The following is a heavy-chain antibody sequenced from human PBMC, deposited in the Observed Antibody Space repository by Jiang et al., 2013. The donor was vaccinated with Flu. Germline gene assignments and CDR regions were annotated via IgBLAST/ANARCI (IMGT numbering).Heavy chain of an antibody. CDR3: ARRQQLAFDS. Sequence: VQLVESGAEVKKPGESLRISCKGSGYSFTSYWIIWVRQMPGKGLEWMGRIDPSDSYTNYSPSFQGHVTISADKSINTAYLQWSSLKASDTAMYYCARRQQLAFDSWGQGTLVTVSS. CDR2: IDPSDSYT. D-gene: IGHD6-13*01. V-gene: IGHV5-10-1*01. J-gene: IGHJ4*02. CDR1: GYSFTSYW.